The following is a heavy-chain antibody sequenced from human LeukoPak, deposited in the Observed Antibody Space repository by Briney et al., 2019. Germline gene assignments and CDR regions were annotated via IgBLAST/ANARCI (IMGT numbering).Heavy chain of an antibody. Sequence: ASVKVSCKASGYSFTNFAMNWVRQAPGQGLEWMGWIHTNTGSPTYARGFTGRFVFSLDTSVSTAYLQITSLEAEDTAVYYCARKSSFDAFDIWGQGTLVTVSS. CDR2: IHTNTGSP. V-gene: IGHV7-4-1*02. CDR1: GYSFTNFA. J-gene: IGHJ3*02. D-gene: IGHD1-26*01. CDR3: ARKSSFDAFDI.